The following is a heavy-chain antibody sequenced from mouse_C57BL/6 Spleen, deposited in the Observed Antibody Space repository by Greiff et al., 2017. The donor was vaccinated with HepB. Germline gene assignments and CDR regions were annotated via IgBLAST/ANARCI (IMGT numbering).Heavy chain of an antibody. V-gene: IGHV1-64*01. CDR2: IHPNSGST. Sequence: QVQLQQPGAELVKPGASVKLSCKASGYTFTSYWMHWVKQRPGQGLEWIGMIHPNSGSTNYNEKFKSKATLTVDKSSSTAYMQRSSLTSEDSAVYYCARYNGSSYWYFDVWGTGTTVTVSS. CDR3: ARYNGSSYWYFDV. J-gene: IGHJ1*03. D-gene: IGHD1-1*01. CDR1: GYTFTSYW.